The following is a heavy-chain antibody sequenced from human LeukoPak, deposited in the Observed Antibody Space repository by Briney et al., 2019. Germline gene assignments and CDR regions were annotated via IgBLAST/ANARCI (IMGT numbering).Heavy chain of an antibody. J-gene: IGHJ4*02. Sequence: GRSLRLSCAASGFTFSSYAMHWVHQAPGKGLEWVAVISYDGSNKYYADSVKGRFTISRDNSKNTLYLQMNSLRAEDTAVYYCARDRLYCSSTSCYTGIGFFDYWGQGTLVTVSS. CDR2: ISYDGSNK. V-gene: IGHV3-30*01. CDR1: GFTFSSYA. CDR3: ARDRLYCSSTSCYTGIGFFDY. D-gene: IGHD2-2*02.